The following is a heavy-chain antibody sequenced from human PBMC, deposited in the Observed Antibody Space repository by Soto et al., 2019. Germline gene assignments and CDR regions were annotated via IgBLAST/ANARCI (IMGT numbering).Heavy chain of an antibody. CDR1: GGTFRNYP. J-gene: IGHJ4*02. CDR3: ARGPLVVLNYFES. CDR2: IFPLTDIP. V-gene: IGHV1-69*02. Sequence: QVQLVQSGAEVKKPGSPVKVSCKASGGTFRNYPINWVRQAPGQGLEWMGSIFPLTDIPDYAQNFQARLTISADKSTSTAYMELSSLTSDDTAMYFCARGPLVVLNYFESWGQGTLVTVSS.